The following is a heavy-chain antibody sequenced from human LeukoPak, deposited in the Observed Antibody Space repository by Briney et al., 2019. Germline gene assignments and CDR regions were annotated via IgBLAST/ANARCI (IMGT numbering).Heavy chain of an antibody. D-gene: IGHD4-17*01. Sequence: GASVKVSCKASGYTFTSYGISWVRQAPGQGLEWMGWISAYNGNTNYAQKLQGRVTMTTDTSTSTAYMELRSLRSDDTAVYYCARDPTTVTVGYFDYWGQGTRVTVSS. CDR1: GYTFTSYG. J-gene: IGHJ4*02. V-gene: IGHV1-18*01. CDR2: ISAYNGNT. CDR3: ARDPTTVTVGYFDY.